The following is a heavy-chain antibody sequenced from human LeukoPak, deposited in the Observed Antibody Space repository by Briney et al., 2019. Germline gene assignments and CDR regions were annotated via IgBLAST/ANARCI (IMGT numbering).Heavy chain of an antibody. CDR3: AKVPSNWNYYGMDV. V-gene: IGHV3-23*01. D-gene: IGHD1-1*01. CDR1: GFTFSSYA. CDR2: ISGSGGST. J-gene: IGHJ6*02. Sequence: GGSLRLSCAASGFTFSSYAMSSVRQAPGKGLEWVSAISGSGGSTYYADSVKGRFTISRDNSKNTLYLQMNSLRAEDTAVYYCAKVPSNWNYYGMDVWGQGTTVTVSS.